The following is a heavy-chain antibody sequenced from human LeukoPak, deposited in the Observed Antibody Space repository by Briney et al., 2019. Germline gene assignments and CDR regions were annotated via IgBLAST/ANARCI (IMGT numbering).Heavy chain of an antibody. D-gene: IGHD5-24*01. Sequence: PSGTLSLTRTVSGGSISSYYWSWIRQPPEKRLEWIGYIYYSGSTNYNPSLKSRVIMSVDTSKNQFSLNLSFVTAADTAVYYCARHRDGYHFDYWGQGTLVTVSS. CDR2: IYYSGST. CDR3: ARHRDGYHFDY. V-gene: IGHV4-59*08. CDR1: GGSISSYY. J-gene: IGHJ4*02.